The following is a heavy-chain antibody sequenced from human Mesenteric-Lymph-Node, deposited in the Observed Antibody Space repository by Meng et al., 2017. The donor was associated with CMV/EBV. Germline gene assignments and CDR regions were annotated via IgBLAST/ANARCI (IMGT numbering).Heavy chain of an antibody. CDR3: ARDFLELGPGSYPEYLQY. D-gene: IGHD3-10*01. V-gene: IGHV1-2*02. Sequence: TFNAYFIHWVRQAPGQGLEWMGSINPSSGATDFAQKFQGRVTVTRDTSIRTVYMELGSLHSDDTAVYYCARDFLELGPGSYPEYLQYWGQGTLVTVSS. CDR2: INPSSGAT. J-gene: IGHJ1*01. CDR1: TFNAYF.